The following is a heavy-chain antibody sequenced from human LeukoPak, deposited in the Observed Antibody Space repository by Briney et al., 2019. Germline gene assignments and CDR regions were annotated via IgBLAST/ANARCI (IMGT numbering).Heavy chain of an antibody. V-gene: IGHV4-34*01. J-gene: IGHJ4*02. CDR3: ARERTAMVTGFDY. CDR1: GGSFSGYY. CDR2: INHSGST. D-gene: IGHD5-18*01. Sequence: PSETLSLTCAVYGGSFSGYYWSWIRQPPGKGLEWIGEINHSGSTNYNPSLKSRVTISVDTSKNQFSLKLSSVTAADTAVYYCARERTAMVTGFDYWGQGTLVTVSS.